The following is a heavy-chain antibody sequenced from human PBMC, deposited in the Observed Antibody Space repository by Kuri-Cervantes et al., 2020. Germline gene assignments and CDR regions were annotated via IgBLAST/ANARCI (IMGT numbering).Heavy chain of an antibody. D-gene: IGHD6-6*01. Sequence: GGSLRLSCSGSGFTFGDSGIYWVRQAPGKGLEWIGFIRSRPYGGTTQYAASVRGRFTISRDDSRRVAYLQMNSLKTEDTAVYYCTRGGVAAPFDDWGQGTLVTVSS. CDR3: TRGGVAAPFDD. CDR1: GFTFGDSG. CDR2: IRSRPYGGTT. J-gene: IGHJ4*02. V-gene: IGHV3-49*04.